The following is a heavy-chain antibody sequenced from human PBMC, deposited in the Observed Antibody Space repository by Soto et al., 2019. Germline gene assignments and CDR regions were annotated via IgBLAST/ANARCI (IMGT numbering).Heavy chain of an antibody. CDR3: ASGIQLWLRRINNGYSG. Sequence: QVQLVQSGAEVKKPESSVKVSCKAPGGTFSTYAISWVRQAPGQGLEWMGGIIPMFGTANYAQRFQDRVTXTXXGSTNTVYMGLSSLRSEDTAVYFCASGIQLWLRRINNGYSGWGQGTLVTVSS. V-gene: IGHV1-69*05. J-gene: IGHJ4*02. D-gene: IGHD5-18*01. CDR2: IIPMFGTA. CDR1: GGTFSTYA.